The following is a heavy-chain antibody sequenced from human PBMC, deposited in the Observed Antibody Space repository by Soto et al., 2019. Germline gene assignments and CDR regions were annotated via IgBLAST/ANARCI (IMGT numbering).Heavy chain of an antibody. CDR1: GYTFTSYA. J-gene: IGHJ6*02. D-gene: IGHD5-18*01. CDR3: ASRGYSYGLGYYQTLDV. Sequence: ASVKVSCKASGYTFTSYAMHWVRQAPGQRLEWMGWINAGNGNTKYSQKFQGRATITRDTSASTAYMELSSLRSEDTAVYYCASRGYSYGLGYYQTLDVWGQGTTVTVSS. CDR2: INAGNGNT. V-gene: IGHV1-3*01.